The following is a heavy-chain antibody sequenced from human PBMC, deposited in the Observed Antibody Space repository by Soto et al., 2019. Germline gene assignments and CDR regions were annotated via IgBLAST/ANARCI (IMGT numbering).Heavy chain of an antibody. J-gene: IGHJ5*02. V-gene: IGHV4-34*01. Sequence: QVQLQQWGAGLLKPSETLSLTCAVYGGSFSGYYWSWIRQPPGKGLEWIGEINHSGSTNYNPSLKSRVTISVDTSKNQFSLKRSSVTAADTAVYYCARAGGARWLQQNWFDPWGQGTLVTVSS. CDR1: GGSFSGYY. D-gene: IGHD5-12*01. CDR3: ARAGGARWLQQNWFDP. CDR2: INHSGST.